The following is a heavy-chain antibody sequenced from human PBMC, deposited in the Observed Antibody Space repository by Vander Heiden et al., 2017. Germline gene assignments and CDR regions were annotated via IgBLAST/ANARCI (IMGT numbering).Heavy chain of an antibody. CDR2: ISAYNGNT. D-gene: IGHD2-15*01. CDR3: ARDPDCSGGSCYDWFDP. V-gene: IGHV1-18*01. CDR1: GCTFTRYG. Sequence: QVQLVQSGAEVKKPGASVKVSCKASGCTFTRYGISWVRQAHGQGLEWMGWISAYNGNTNCAQKLQGRVTMTTDTSTSTAYMELRSLRSDDTAVYYCARDPDCSGGSCYDWFDPWGQGTLVTVSS. J-gene: IGHJ5*02.